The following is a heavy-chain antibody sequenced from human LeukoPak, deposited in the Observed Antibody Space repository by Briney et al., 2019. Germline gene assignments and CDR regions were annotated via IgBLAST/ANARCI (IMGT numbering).Heavy chain of an antibody. D-gene: IGHD3-10*01. CDR1: GGTFSIYA. CDR2: IIPIFGTA. Sequence: GASVNVSFKASGGTFSIYAISWVRQAPGQGREWMGGIIPIFGTANYAQKFQGRVTITADKSTSTAYMELSSLRSEDTAVYYCARISRGILDRFGAFDIWGQGTMVTVSS. CDR3: ARISRGILDRFGAFDI. J-gene: IGHJ3*02. V-gene: IGHV1-69*06.